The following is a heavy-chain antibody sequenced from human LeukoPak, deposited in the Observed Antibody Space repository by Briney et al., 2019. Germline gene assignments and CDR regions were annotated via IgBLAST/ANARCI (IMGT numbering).Heavy chain of an antibody. CDR1: GFTFSSYW. V-gene: IGHV3-21*04. Sequence: GGSLRLSCAASGFTFSSYWMNWIRQAPGKGLEWVSSISSSTSYIYYANSVKGRFTISKDNAKNSLYLQMNSLRAEDTAVYYCARAGGSTVSHSDYWGQGTLVTVSS. CDR2: ISSSTSYI. CDR3: ARAGGSTVSHSDY. D-gene: IGHD4-17*01. J-gene: IGHJ4*02.